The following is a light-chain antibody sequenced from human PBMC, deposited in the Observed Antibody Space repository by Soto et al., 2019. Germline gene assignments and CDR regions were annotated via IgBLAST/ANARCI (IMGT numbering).Light chain of an antibody. Sequence: DVQMTQSPSSLSASVGDRVTITCRASQSINNYLNWYQVKPGKAPRLLIYSASNLQGGVPSRFSGSGTGTDFTLTISSLEPEDFAVYYCQQYGSSRWTFGQGTKV. CDR2: SAS. CDR3: QQYGSSRWT. J-gene: IGKJ1*01. CDR1: QSINNY. V-gene: IGKV1-39*01.